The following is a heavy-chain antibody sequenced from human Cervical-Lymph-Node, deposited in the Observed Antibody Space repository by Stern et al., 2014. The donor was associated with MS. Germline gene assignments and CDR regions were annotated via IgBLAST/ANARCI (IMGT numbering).Heavy chain of an antibody. J-gene: IGHJ4*02. Sequence: QVQLQESGPGLVKPSETLSLTCTVSGGSIGRSSYYWGWIRQPPGKGLEWIGNIFFTGSTFYDPSLKSRVTLSVDTSNNHFSLSLNAGAAADTAVYYCARGAGVFDSWGQGTLVTVSP. CDR3: ARGAGVFDS. CDR2: IFFTGST. CDR1: GGSIGRSSYY. V-gene: IGHV4-39*02. D-gene: IGHD6-19*01.